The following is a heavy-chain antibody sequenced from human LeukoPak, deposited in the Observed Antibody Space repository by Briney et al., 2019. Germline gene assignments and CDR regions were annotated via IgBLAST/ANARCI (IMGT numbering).Heavy chain of an antibody. Sequence: SQTLSLTCTVSGGSISSGGYYWSWIRQHPGKGLEWIGYIYYSGSTYYNPSLKGRVTISVDTSKNQFSLNLSSVTAADTAVYYCARDGIHYGSGSDPWGQGTLVTVSS. CDR1: GGSISSGGYY. CDR3: ARDGIHYGSGSDP. J-gene: IGHJ5*02. D-gene: IGHD3-10*01. CDR2: IYYSGST. V-gene: IGHV4-31*03.